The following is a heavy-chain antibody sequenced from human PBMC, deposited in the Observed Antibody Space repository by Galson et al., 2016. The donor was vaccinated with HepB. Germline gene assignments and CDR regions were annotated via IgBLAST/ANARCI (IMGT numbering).Heavy chain of an antibody. D-gene: IGHD3-22*01. J-gene: IGHJ4*02. CDR3: ARRYDTPGYYYIDF. Sequence: SLRLSCAASGFTFSNYMMNWVRQAPGKGLEWVSAIGGSGGDTYYADSVKGRFTISRDNSKNTLYLHLNSLRAEDTAVYYCARRYDTPGYYYIDFWGQGTLGTVSS. V-gene: IGHV3-23*01. CDR2: IGGSGGDT. CDR1: GFTFSNYM.